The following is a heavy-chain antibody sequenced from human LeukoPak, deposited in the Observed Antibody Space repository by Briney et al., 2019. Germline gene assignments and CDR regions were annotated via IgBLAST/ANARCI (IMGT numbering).Heavy chain of an antibody. D-gene: IGHD5-24*01. CDR3: ARKRTDGYISYYFDY. V-gene: IGHV1-18*01. CDR1: GYTFTTYG. Sequence: GSVNVSCKASGYTFTTYGISWVRQAPGQGLEWMGWVSAYNGNTNYAQKLQGRVTMTRDTSTSTLYMELSSLTYEDTAVYYCARKRTDGYISYYFDYWGQGTLVTVSS. CDR2: VSAYNGNT. J-gene: IGHJ4*02.